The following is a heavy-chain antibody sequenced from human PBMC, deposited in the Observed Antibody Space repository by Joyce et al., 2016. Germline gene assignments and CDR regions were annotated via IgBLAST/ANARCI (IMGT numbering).Heavy chain of an antibody. V-gene: IGHV4-59*01. CDR2: IFYTGST. CDR3: ARVGSSWSFGY. J-gene: IGHJ4*02. CDR1: GDSIGTYY. D-gene: IGHD6-13*01. Sequence: QVQLQESGPGLVKPSETLSLTCTVSGDSIGTYYWNWIRQPPGKGLEWIGYIFYTGSTNHNPALKSRVTMSVDMSKNQFSLNLNSVTAADTAVYYCARVGSSWSFGYWGQGTLVTVSS.